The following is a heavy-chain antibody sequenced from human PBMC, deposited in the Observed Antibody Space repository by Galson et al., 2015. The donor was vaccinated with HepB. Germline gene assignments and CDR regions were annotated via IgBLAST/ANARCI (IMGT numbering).Heavy chain of an antibody. CDR1: GFTFSNYA. J-gene: IGHJ4*02. CDR2: ILSHGNNK. D-gene: IGHD5-18*01. CDR3: AREGYTYGYVGVDC. Sequence: SLRLSCAASGFTFSNYAMHWVRQAPGKGLEWVAIILSHGNNKNHADSVKGRFTISRDNSKNTLYLQMNSLRPEDTGVYYCAREGYTYGYVGVDCWGQGTLVIVSS. V-gene: IGHV3-30-3*01.